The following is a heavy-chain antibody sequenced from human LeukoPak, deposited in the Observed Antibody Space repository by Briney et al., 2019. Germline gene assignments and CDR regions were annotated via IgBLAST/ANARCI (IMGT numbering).Heavy chain of an antibody. CDR1: GFTFSSYA. CDR3: XXXXXXXXFDWLLSDY. D-gene: IGHD3-9*01. CDR2: ISGSGGST. J-gene: IGHJ4*02. V-gene: IGHV3-23*01. Sequence: PGGSLRLSCAASGFTFSSYAMSWVRQAPGKGLEWVSAISGSGGSTYYADSVKGRFTISRDNSKNTLYLQMNSLRAEDTAVYYXXXXXXXXXFDWLLSDYWGQGTLVTVSS.